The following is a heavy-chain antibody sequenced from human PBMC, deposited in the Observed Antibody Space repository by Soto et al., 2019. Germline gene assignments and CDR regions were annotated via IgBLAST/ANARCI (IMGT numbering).Heavy chain of an antibody. V-gene: IGHV5-51*01. CDR3: ARLGIVVVAAPRTGGMDV. CDR2: IYPGDSDT. Sequence: GESLKISCKGSGYSFTSYWIGWVRQMPGKGLEWMGIIYPGDSDTRYSPSFQGQVTISADKSISTAYLQWSSLKASDTAMYYCARLGIVVVAAPRTGGMDVWGQGTTVTVPS. J-gene: IGHJ6*02. D-gene: IGHD2-15*01. CDR1: GYSFTSYW.